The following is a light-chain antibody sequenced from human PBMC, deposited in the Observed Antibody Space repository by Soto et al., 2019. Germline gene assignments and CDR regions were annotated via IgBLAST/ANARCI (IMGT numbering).Light chain of an antibody. CDR1: SSDVGGYNY. Sequence: QSALTQPASVSGSPGQSITISCTGTSSDVGGYNYVSWYQQHPGKAPKLMIYEVSNRPSGVSNRFSGSKSGNTASLTISGLQAEDEADYYCTSFKRSSNFVFGAGTKVTVL. CDR2: EVS. CDR3: TSFKRSSNFV. J-gene: IGLJ1*01. V-gene: IGLV2-14*01.